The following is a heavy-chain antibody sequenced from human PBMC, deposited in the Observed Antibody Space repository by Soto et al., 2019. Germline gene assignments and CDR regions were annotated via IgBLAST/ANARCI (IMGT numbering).Heavy chain of an antibody. Sequence: GGSLRLSCAASGFTFSSYAMSWVRQAPGKGLEWVSVISGSGGSTYYADSVKGRFTISRDNSKNTLYLQMNSLRAEDTDVYYCAKIRRRDSSSYSFDIWGQGTMVTVSS. D-gene: IGHD6-6*01. V-gene: IGHV3-23*01. J-gene: IGHJ3*02. CDR1: GFTFSSYA. CDR3: AKIRRRDSSSYSFDI. CDR2: ISGSGGST.